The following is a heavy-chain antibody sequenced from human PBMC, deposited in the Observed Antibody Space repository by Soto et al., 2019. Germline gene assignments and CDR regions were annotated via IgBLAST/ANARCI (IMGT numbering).Heavy chain of an antibody. Sequence: QIQLGQSGAEMKKPGASVKVPCKASGYRFTSYCISWVRQAPGQGPEWMGWISPHNGNTYYAQKFQGRVTMTTDTATATAYMELRSLRSDDTAVYYCARDRRAVLGDSGYYYFDYWGQGTLVTVSS. CDR3: ARDRRAVLGDSGYYYFDY. CDR2: ISPHNGNT. J-gene: IGHJ4*02. V-gene: IGHV1-18*01. CDR1: GYRFTSYC. D-gene: IGHD5-12*01.